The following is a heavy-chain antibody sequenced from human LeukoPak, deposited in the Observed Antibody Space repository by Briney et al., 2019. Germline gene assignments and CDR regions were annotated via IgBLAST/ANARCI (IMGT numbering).Heavy chain of an antibody. V-gene: IGHV4-59*01. J-gene: IGHJ4*02. D-gene: IGHD4/OR15-4a*01. CDR1: GGSITSLC. CDR3: SRGTNRGARTFDF. Sequence: SETLFLTCTVSGGSITSLCWSWLRQPPGKGLEWVGYISYSENTNSNPSLKSRVTMSLDTSKNQFSLNLSSVTAADTAVYYYSRGTNRGARTFDFWGQGAMVTVSS. CDR2: ISYSENT.